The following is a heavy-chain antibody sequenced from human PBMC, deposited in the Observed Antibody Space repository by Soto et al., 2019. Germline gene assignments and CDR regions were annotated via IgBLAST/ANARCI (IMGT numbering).Heavy chain of an antibody. CDR2: IIPISGTA. D-gene: IGHD1-26*01. V-gene: IGHV1-69*06. Sequence: SVEVTCKESGGSLSSYAISWVRQGQGQGLEWMGGIIPISGTANYAQKFQGRVTTTADKSTSTAYMELSSLRSEDTAVYYCARGSGMGAPDGSFDIWGQGTMVTVS. CDR1: GGSLSSYA. CDR3: ARGSGMGAPDGSFDI. J-gene: IGHJ3*02.